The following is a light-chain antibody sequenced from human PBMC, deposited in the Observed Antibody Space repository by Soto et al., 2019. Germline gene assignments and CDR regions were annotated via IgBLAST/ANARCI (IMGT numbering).Light chain of an antibody. CDR2: DAS. J-gene: IGKJ4*01. CDR1: QRVGDY. V-gene: IGKV3-11*01. Sequence: IVLTQSPATLSLSAGERATLSCRASQRVGDYLAWYQHKPGQAPRLLFYDASTRATGIPARFSGSGSGTDFTLSISSLQPEDFAVYYCQQRSTWPLTFGGGTKVEIK. CDR3: QQRSTWPLT.